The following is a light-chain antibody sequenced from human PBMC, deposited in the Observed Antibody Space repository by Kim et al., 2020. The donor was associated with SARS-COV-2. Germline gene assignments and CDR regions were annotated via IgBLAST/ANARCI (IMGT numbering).Light chain of an antibody. CDR1: KLGHKY. J-gene: IGLJ3*02. CDR2: GDN. CDR3: QAWDSGTGV. V-gene: IGLV3-1*01. Sequence: SYELTQPLSVSVSPGQTATITCSGDKLGHKYTSWYQQRPGQSPVMVIYGDNKRPSGIPERFSGSNSGNTATLTISGTQAMDEADYYCQAWDSGTGVFGGGTQLTVL.